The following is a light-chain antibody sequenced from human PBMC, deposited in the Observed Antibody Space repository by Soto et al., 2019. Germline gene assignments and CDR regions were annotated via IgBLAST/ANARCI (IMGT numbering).Light chain of an antibody. CDR3: LQDYNYPYT. V-gene: IGKV1-6*01. J-gene: IGKJ2*01. CDR1: QGVRND. Sequence: AIQMTQSPSSLSASVGDRVTITCRASQGVRNDLGWYQQKPGKAPKLLIYAASSLQSGVPSRFSGSGSSTDFTLTINSLQPEDFATYYCLQDYNYPYTFGQGTKLEIK. CDR2: AAS.